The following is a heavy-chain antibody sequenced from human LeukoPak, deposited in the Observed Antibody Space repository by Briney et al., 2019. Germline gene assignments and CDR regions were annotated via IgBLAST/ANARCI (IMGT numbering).Heavy chain of an antibody. J-gene: IGHJ6*02. CDR3: ARDRYNWNDYYYYGMDV. V-gene: IGHV3-7*01. CDR2: IKQDGSEK. CDR1: GFTFSSYW. Sequence: GGSLRLSCAASGFTFSSYWMSWVRQAPGKGLEWVANIKQDGSEKYYVDSVKGRFTISRDNAKNSLYLQMNSLRAEDTAVYYCARDRYNWNDYYYYGMDVWGQGTTVTVSS. D-gene: IGHD1-20*01.